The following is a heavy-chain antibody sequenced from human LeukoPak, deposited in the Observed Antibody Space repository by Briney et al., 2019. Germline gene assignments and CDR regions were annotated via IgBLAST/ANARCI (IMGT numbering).Heavy chain of an antibody. V-gene: IGHV3-7*03. D-gene: IGHD4-23*01. J-gene: IGHJ1*01. Sequence: GGSLRLSCAASGFTFSSYWMSWVRQAPGKGLEWVANIKQDGSEKYYVDSVKGRFTISRDNAKNSLYLQMNSLRAEDTAVYYCARAFGGNVLEYFQHWGQGTLVTVSS. CDR3: ARAFGGNVLEYFQH. CDR2: IKQDGSEK. CDR1: GFTFSSYW.